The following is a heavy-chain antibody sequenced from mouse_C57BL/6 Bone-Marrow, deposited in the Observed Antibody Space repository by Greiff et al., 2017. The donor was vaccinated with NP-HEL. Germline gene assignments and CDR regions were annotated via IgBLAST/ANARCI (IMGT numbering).Heavy chain of an antibody. CDR2: ISDGGSYT. J-gene: IGHJ2*01. Sequence: EVNLVESGGGLVKPGGSLKLSCAASGFTFSSYAMSWVRQTPEKRLEWVATISDGGSYTYYPDNVKGRFTISRDNAKNNLYLQMSHLKSEDTAMYYCARGTSSVLDFDYWGQGTTLTVSS. CDR1: GFTFSSYA. V-gene: IGHV5-4*03. CDR3: ARGTSSVLDFDY.